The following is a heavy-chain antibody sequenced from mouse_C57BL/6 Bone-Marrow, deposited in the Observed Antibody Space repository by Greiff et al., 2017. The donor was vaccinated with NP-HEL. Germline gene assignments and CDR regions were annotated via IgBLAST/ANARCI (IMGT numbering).Heavy chain of an antibody. Sequence: VQLQQPGTELVKPGASVKLSCKASGYTFTSYWMHWVKQRPGQGLEWIGNINPSNGGTNYNEKFKSKATLTVDKSSSTAYMQLSSLTSEDSAVYYCARGLIYYDYLFAYWGQGTLVTVSA. CDR1: GYTFTSYW. D-gene: IGHD2-4*01. CDR3: ARGLIYYDYLFAY. J-gene: IGHJ3*01. V-gene: IGHV1-53*01. CDR2: INPSNGGT.